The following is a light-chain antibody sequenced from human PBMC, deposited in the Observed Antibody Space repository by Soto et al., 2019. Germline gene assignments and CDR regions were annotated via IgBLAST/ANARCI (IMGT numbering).Light chain of an antibody. Sequence: SYELTQPPSVSAAPGEPARITCGGNNIGRKNVHWYQQKPGQAPVLVISYDNDRPSGIPERFSGSNSGNTATLTISGVEAGDEADYYCQVWDTSSDHVVCGGGTTLTVL. V-gene: IGLV3-21*04. CDR2: YDN. CDR1: NIGRKN. J-gene: IGLJ2*01. CDR3: QVWDTSSDHVV.